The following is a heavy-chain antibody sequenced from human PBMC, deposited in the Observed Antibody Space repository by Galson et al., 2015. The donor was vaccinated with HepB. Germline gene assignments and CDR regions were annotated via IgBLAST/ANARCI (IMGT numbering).Heavy chain of an antibody. V-gene: IGHV3-9*01. D-gene: IGHD2-2*01. CDR1: GFTFDDYA. J-gene: IGHJ4*02. CDR3: AKDRAAGAAAPDY. Sequence: SLRLSCAASGFTFDDYAMHWVRRAPGKGLEWVSGISWNSGSIGYADSVQGRFTISRDNAKNSLYLQMNSLRAEDTALYYCAKDRAAGAAAPDYWGQGTLVTVSS. CDR2: ISWNSGSI.